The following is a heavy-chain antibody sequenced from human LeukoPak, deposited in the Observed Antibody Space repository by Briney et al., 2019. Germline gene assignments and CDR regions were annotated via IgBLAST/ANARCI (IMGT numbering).Heavy chain of an antibody. Sequence: ASVKVSCKASGYTFTGYYMHWVRQAPGQGLEWMGWINPNSGGTNYAQKFQGWVTMTRDTSISTAYMEPSRLRSDDTAVYYCARVGIAAAGGAFDIWGQGTMVTVSS. V-gene: IGHV1-2*04. CDR2: INPNSGGT. J-gene: IGHJ3*02. CDR3: ARVGIAAAGGAFDI. D-gene: IGHD6-13*01. CDR1: GYTFTGYY.